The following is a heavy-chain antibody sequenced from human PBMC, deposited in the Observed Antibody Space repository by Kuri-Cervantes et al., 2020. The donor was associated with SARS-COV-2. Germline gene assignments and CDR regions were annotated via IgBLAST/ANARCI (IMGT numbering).Heavy chain of an antibody. J-gene: IGHJ4*02. CDR2: ISSSSSYI. D-gene: IGHD6-13*01. Sequence: GGSLRLSCAASGFTFSSYSMKWVRQAPGKGLEWVSSISSSSSYIYYADSVKGRFTISRDNAKNTLYLQMNSLRAEDTAVYYCARWQRGSSWYSVFDYWGQGTLVTVSS. CDR3: ARWQRGSSWYSVFDY. CDR1: GFTFSSYS. V-gene: IGHV3-21*01.